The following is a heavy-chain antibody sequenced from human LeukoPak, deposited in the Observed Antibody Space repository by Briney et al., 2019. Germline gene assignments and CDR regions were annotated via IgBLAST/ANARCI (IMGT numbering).Heavy chain of an antibody. J-gene: IGHJ4*02. Sequence: ASVKVSCKASGYTFTSYDINWVRQATGQGLEWMGWMNPNSGSTGYAQKFQGRVTMTRNTSISTAYMELSSLRSEDTAVYYCARGGAHHSSGWYSSLDYWGQGTLVTVSS. V-gene: IGHV1-8*01. D-gene: IGHD6-19*01. CDR3: ARGGAHHSSGWYSSLDY. CDR1: GYTFTSYD. CDR2: MNPNSGST.